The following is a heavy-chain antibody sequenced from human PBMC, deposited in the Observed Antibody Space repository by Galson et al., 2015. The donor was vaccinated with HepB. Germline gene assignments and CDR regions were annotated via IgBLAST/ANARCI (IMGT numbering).Heavy chain of an antibody. CDR2: IRRKSRYT. V-gene: IGHV3-11*06. CDR1: GFSFRDYH. D-gene: IGHD3-10*01. J-gene: IGHJ2*01. Sequence: SLRLSCAASGFSFRDYHMGWIRLAPGQGLAWLSYIRRKSRYTSYADSVKGRFTISRDNAKNSLYLQMNSLRAGDTAVYYCARDGSQSRFGELLTYYYFDLWGRGTPVTVSS. CDR3: ARDGSQSRFGELLTYYYFDL.